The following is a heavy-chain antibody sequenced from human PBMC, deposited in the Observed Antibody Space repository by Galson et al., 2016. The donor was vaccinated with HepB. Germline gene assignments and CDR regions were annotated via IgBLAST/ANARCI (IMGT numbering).Heavy chain of an antibody. D-gene: IGHD6-19*01. Sequence: SLRLSCAASGFGVARFAMNWVRQTPDGGLDWVASINNGGNPYYADSVQGRFIVSRDTSENAVHLQMNGLRAGDTALYFCAKDHPTSGWPASESWGLGTLVTVSS. CDR3: AKDHPTSGWPASES. J-gene: IGHJ1*01. CDR1: GFGVARFA. V-gene: IGHV3-23*01. CDR2: INNGGNP.